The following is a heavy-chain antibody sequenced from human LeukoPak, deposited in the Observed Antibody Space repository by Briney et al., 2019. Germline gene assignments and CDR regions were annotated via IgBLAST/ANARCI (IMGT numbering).Heavy chain of an antibody. V-gene: IGHV4-30-2*01. Sequence: TSETLSLTCDVSGGSISSDGCSWSWIRQPPGKGLEWIGYIYHSGIAFYNPSLKSRVTISVDTSKNQISLKLSSVTAADTAVYYCVRVSYGSGYDWFDPWGQGALVTVSS. CDR2: IYHSGIA. J-gene: IGHJ5*02. CDR3: VRVSYGSGYDWFDP. D-gene: IGHD3-10*01. CDR1: GGSISSDGCS.